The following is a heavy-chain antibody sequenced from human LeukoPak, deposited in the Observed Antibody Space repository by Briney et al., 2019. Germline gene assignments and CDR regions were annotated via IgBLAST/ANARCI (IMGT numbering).Heavy chain of an antibody. D-gene: IGHD1-1*01. V-gene: IGHV4-59*02. J-gene: IGHJ4*02. CDR2: IHHSGST. CDR1: GDSVTNYY. Sequence: SKTLSLTCNVSGDSVTNYYWSWVRQPPGKGLEYIGYIHHSGSTSQNPSLQSRVTLSIDTATNQFSLRLTSVTAADTAVYYCARDAHDSDERFYFDFWGPGSLVTVSS. CDR3: ARDAHDSDERFYFDF.